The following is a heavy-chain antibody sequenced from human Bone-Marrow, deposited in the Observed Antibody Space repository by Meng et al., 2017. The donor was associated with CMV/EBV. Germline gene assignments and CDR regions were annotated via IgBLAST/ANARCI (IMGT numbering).Heavy chain of an antibody. V-gene: IGHV3-7*01. CDR1: GFTFSNAW. D-gene: IGHD6-13*01. CDR3: GRVEVHSGGWYGGFDY. J-gene: IGHJ4*02. CDR2: INQDGSAQ. Sequence: GESLKISCAASGFTFSNAWMSWVRQAPGKGLEWVANINQDGSAQYYVDSVKGRLTISRDNAKNSLYLQMNSLRAEDTAVYYCGRVEVHSGGWYGGFDYWGQGTLVTVSS.